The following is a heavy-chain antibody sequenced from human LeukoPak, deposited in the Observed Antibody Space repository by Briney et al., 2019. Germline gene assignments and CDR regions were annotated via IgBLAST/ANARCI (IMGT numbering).Heavy chain of an antibody. Sequence: GGSLRLSCAASGFTFDDYAIHWVRQAPGEGLEWVSSISWNSGSIGYADSVKGRFTISRDNAKNSLYLQMNSLRPEDTALYYCAKDRSSNPYYYYGMDVWGQGTTVTASS. V-gene: IGHV3-9*01. CDR1: GFTFDDYA. J-gene: IGHJ6*02. CDR2: ISWNSGSI. CDR3: AKDRSSNPYYYYGMDV.